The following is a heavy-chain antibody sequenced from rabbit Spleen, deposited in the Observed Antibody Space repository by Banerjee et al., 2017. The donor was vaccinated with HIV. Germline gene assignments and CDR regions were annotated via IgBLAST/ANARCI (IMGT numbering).Heavy chain of an antibody. V-gene: IGHV1S45*01. Sequence: QEQLEESGGDLVKPGSSLTLTCTASGVSFSISFYMCWVRQAPGKGLEWIACIDAGSSGFTYFATWAQGRFTISKISSTTVTLQMTRLTAADTATYFCARDTSSSFSSYGMDLWGPGTLVTVS. D-gene: IGHD1-1*01. CDR3: ARDTSSSFSSYGMDL. CDR2: IDAGSSGFT. CDR1: GVSFSISFY. J-gene: IGHJ6*01.